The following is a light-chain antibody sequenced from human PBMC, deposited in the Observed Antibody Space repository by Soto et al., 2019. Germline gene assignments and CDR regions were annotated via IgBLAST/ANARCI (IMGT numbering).Light chain of an antibody. CDR1: QTVSSNY. CDR3: QQYTGPPTT. V-gene: IGKV3-20*01. J-gene: IGKJ5*01. CDR2: GAS. Sequence: EIILTPSPATLSVSPWEGSTIFSGSSQTVSSNYLAWCQQRPGQAPRLLIYGASTRAAGIPDRFSGSGSGTDFTLTITRLEPEDSAVYFCQQYTGPPTTFGQGTRLGL.